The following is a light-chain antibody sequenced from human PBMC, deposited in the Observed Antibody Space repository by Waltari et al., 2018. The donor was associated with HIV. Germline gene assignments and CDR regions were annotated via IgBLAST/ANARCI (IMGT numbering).Light chain of an antibody. CDR1: GLGPQH. J-gene: IGLJ2*01. V-gene: IGLV3-25*03. CDR2: KDT. Sequence: SYDLTQPPSVSVSPGQTARITCTGSGLGPQHAYWYQQKPGQAPKLVIRKDTERPSGTPERFSGSSSGTTVTLTISGVQAEDEADYYCQAADTGGFYDVIFGGGTKLTVL. CDR3: QAADTGGFYDVI.